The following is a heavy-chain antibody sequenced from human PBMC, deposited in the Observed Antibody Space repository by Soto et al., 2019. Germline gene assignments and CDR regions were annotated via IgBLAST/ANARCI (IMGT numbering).Heavy chain of an antibody. CDR3: ARGTKYYYQGMDV. CDR2: IYDSGST. CDR1: GDSINNYY. V-gene: IGHV4-59*01. J-gene: IGHJ6*02. Sequence: SETLSLTCTVSGDSINNYYWTWIRQPPGKGLEWIGYIYDSGSTSYNPSLKSRLTISVDTSKNQFSLKLKSVTAADTAVYYCARGTKYYYQGMDVWGPGTTVTVSS.